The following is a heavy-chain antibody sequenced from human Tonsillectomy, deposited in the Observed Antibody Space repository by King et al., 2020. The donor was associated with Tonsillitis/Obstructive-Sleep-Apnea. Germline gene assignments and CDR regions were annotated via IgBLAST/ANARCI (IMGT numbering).Heavy chain of an antibody. CDR3: ARFVSCTSTSCLRSFDY. Sequence: EVQLVESGGGLVKPGGSLRLSCAASGFTFSSYSMNWVRQAPGKGLEWVSSISSSSTYIYYADSVKGRFTISRANAKNSLYLQMNSLRAEDMAVYYCARFVSCTSTSCLRSFDYWGQGTLVTVSS. D-gene: IGHD2-2*01. V-gene: IGHV3-21*01. CDR1: GFTFSSYS. CDR2: ISSSSTYI. J-gene: IGHJ4*02.